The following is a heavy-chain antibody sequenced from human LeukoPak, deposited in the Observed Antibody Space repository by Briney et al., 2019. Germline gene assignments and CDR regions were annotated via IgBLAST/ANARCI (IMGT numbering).Heavy chain of an antibody. V-gene: IGHV4-59*08. CDR1: GGSISSNY. CDR2: ISHSGST. D-gene: IGHD1-1*01. Sequence: PSETLSLTCTVSGGSISSNYWSWIRQPPGKGLEWIGFISHSGSTNYNPSLKSRVTISVDTSKKYSSLRLSSVTAADTAVYYCTRQNAVSAGYAYDIWGQGTMVTVSS. CDR3: TRQNAVSAGYAYDI. J-gene: IGHJ3*02.